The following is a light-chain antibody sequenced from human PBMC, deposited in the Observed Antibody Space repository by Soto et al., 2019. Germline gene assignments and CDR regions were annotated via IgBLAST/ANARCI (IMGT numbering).Light chain of an antibody. CDR1: SSNIGSNP. V-gene: IGLV1-44*01. Sequence: QSVLTQPPSASGAPGQRVTISCSGSSSNIGSNPVNWYQQLPGTAPKLLIYTDNERPSGVPDRFSGSKSGTSASLAIGGLQSEDDADYYCATWDDSLSGPVFGGGTKLTVL. J-gene: IGLJ3*02. CDR2: TDN. CDR3: ATWDDSLSGPV.